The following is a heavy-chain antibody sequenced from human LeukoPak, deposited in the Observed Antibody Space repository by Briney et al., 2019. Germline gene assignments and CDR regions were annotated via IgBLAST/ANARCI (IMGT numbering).Heavy chain of an antibody. CDR3: ASLPGRFGDSYYCYYMDV. J-gene: IGHJ6*03. Sequence: GSLRLSCAASGFTVSRNYMSWVRQAPGKGLEWVSVIYSGGHTYYADSVKGRFTISRDNAKNSLYLQMNSLRAEDTAVYYCASLPGRFGDSYYCYYMDVWGKGTTVTVSS. D-gene: IGHD3-10*01. CDR1: GFTVSRNY. CDR2: IYSGGHT. V-gene: IGHV3-53*01.